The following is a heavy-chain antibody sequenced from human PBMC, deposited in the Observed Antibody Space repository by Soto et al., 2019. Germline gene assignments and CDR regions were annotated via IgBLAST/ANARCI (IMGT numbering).Heavy chain of an antibody. Sequence: SGPTLVNPTQTLTLTCTFSGFSLSTIGVGVGWIRQPPGKALEWLALIYWDDDKRYSPSLKSRLTITKDTSKNQVVLTMTNMDPVDTATYYCAHSVIAAPVTYYFEYWGQGTLCTVSS. CDR1: GFSLSTIGVG. J-gene: IGHJ4*02. CDR3: AHSVIAAPVTYYFEY. V-gene: IGHV2-5*02. D-gene: IGHD6-13*01. CDR2: IYWDDDK.